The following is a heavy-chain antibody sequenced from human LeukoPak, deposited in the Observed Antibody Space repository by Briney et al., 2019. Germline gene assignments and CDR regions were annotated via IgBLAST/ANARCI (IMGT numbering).Heavy chain of an antibody. CDR1: GFTFSSYW. CDR3: AREFLLPSSWYDYYGMDL. Sequence: GGSLRLSCAASGFTFSSYWMHWVRQAPGKGLVWVSRINSDRSSTSYADSVKGRFTISRDNAKNTLYLQMNSLRAEDTAVYYCAREFLLPSSWYDYYGMDLWGQGTTVTVSS. CDR2: INSDRSST. D-gene: IGHD6-13*01. J-gene: IGHJ6*02. V-gene: IGHV3-74*01.